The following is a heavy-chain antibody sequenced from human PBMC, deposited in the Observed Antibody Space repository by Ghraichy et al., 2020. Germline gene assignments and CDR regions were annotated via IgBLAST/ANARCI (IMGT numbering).Heavy chain of an antibody. CDR1: GFTFGDYG. Sequence: GGSLRLSCIASGFTFGDYGFSWFRQAPGKGLEWVGFIRSKASGGTTEYAASVKGRFTISRDDSTSIAYLQMNSLTTEDAAVYYCTRVNYSNYPPYYFDYCGQGTLVTVPS. CDR3: TRVNYSNYPPYYFDY. CDR2: IRSKASGGTT. D-gene: IGHD4-11*01. V-gene: IGHV3-49*03. J-gene: IGHJ4*02.